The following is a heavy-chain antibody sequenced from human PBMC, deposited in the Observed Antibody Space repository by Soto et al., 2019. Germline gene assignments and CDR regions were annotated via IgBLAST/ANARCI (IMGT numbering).Heavy chain of an antibody. D-gene: IGHD2-15*01. CDR3: AREIGSCRGGSCCFDY. CDR1: GFTFSTYA. J-gene: IGHJ4*02. CDR2: ISITGTDT. V-gene: IGHV3-23*01. Sequence: EVQLLESGGGLVQPGGSLRLSCAASGFTFSTYAMSWVRQAPGKGLESVSAISITGTDTYYLDSVKGRFTLSRDSSNNALCLQMNRLRVEDTAVYYCAREIGSCRGGSCCFDYWGLGTLVTVSS.